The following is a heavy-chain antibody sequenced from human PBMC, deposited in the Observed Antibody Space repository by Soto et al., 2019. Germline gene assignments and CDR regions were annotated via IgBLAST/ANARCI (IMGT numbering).Heavy chain of an antibody. CDR2: IYYSGST. CDR3: ARLTPQWDSMNTVAHFDY. D-gene: IGHD4-4*01. Sequence: SETLSLTCTVSGGSISSGDYYWSWIRQPPGKGLEWIGYIYYSGSTYYNPSLKSRVTISVDTSKNQFSLKLSSVTAADTAVYYCARLTPQWDSMNTVAHFDYWGQGTLVTVSS. V-gene: IGHV4-30-4*01. CDR1: GGSISSGDYY. J-gene: IGHJ4*02.